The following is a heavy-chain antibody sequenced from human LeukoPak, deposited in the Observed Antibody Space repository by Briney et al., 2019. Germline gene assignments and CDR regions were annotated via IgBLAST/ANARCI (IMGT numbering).Heavy chain of an antibody. CDR1: GFTFSSYG. CDR3: AKEGYCSGGSCYSLDY. D-gene: IGHD2-15*01. J-gene: IGHJ4*02. CDR2: ISYDGSNK. Sequence: GGSLRLSCAASGFTFSSYGMHWVRQAPGKGLEWVAVISYDGSNKYYADSVKGRFTISRDNYKDTLYLQMNSLRAEDTAVYYCAKEGYCSGGSCYSLDYWGQGTLVTVSS. V-gene: IGHV3-30*18.